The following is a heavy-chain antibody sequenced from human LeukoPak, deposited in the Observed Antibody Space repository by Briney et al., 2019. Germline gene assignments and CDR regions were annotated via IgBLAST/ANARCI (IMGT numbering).Heavy chain of an antibody. V-gene: IGHV3-11*04. J-gene: IGHJ4*02. CDR2: ISSSSSNI. Sequence: GGSLRLSCAASGFTFSDYYMSWIRQAPGKGLEWVSYISSSSSNIYYADSVKGRFTISRDNAKNSLYLQMNSLRAEDTAVYYCASLNYRRDFDYWGQGTLVTVSS. D-gene: IGHD1-7*01. CDR1: GFTFSDYY. CDR3: ASLNYRRDFDY.